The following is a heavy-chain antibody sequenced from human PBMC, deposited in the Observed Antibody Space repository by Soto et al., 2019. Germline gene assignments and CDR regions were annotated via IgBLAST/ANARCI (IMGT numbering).Heavy chain of an antibody. CDR2: INAGNGNT. D-gene: IGHD2-15*01. Sequence: ASVKVSCKASGYTFTSYAMHWVRQAPGQRLEWMGWINAGNGNTKYSQKFQGRVTITRDTSASTAYMELSSLRSEDTAVYYCATNSGYCSGGSCYSAFYYYYYYYMDVWGKGTTVTVSS. CDR3: ATNSGYCSGGSCYSAFYYYYYYYMDV. V-gene: IGHV1-3*01. CDR1: GYTFTSYA. J-gene: IGHJ6*03.